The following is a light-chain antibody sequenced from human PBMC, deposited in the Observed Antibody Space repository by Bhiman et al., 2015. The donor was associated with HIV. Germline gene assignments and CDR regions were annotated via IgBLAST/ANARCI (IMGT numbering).Light chain of an antibody. Sequence: SYVLTQPPSVSVAPGETAKITCGGHNIGRKNVNWYQQRPGQAPVVVMSYDSDRPSGIPERFSGSNSGNTATLTIIRVEAGDEADYYCQVWDISSAQAVFGGGTKLTVL. CDR2: YDS. J-gene: IGLJ3*02. V-gene: IGLV3-21*01. CDR3: QVWDISSAQAV. CDR1: NIGRKN.